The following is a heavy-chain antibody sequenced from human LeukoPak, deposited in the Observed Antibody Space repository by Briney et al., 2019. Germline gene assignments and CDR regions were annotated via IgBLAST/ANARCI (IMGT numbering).Heavy chain of an antibody. CDR2: IYYTGSA. Sequence: PSETLSLTCTVPGGSISSHYWSWIRQSPGKGLEWIAYIYYTGSADYNPSLESRVTISLDTSKNQFSLNLSSVTAADTAVYYCARYHDDYGDYYFDYWGQGALVTVSS. CDR1: GGSISSHY. V-gene: IGHV4-59*11. D-gene: IGHD4-17*01. CDR3: ARYHDDYGDYYFDY. J-gene: IGHJ4*02.